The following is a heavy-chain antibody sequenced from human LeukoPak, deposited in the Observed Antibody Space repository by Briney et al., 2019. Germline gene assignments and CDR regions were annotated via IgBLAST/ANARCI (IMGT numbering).Heavy chain of an antibody. CDR2: IKQDGSEK. J-gene: IGHJ3*02. CDR3: ARDLRCSSTSCYWDAFDI. Sequence: GGSLRLSCAASGFTFSSYWMSWVRQAPGKGLEWVANIKQDGSEKYYVDSVKGRFTISRDNAKNSLYLQMNSLRAEDTAVYYCARDLRCSSTSCYWDAFDIWGQGTMVTVSS. D-gene: IGHD2-2*01. V-gene: IGHV3-7*01. CDR1: GFTFSSYW.